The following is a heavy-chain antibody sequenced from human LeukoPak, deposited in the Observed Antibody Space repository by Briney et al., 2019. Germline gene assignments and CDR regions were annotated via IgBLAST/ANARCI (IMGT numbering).Heavy chain of an antibody. CDR1: GGSTIGYY. CDR2: IYTSGST. J-gene: IGHJ5*02. V-gene: IGHV4-4*07. CDR3: ARATTANWFDP. D-gene: IGHD1-1*01. Sequence: PSETLSLTCTVSGGSTIGYYWSWIRQPAGKGLEWIGRIYTSGSTNYNPSLKSRVTMSVDTSKNQFSLKLSSVTAADTAVYYCARATTANWFDPWGQGTLVTVSS.